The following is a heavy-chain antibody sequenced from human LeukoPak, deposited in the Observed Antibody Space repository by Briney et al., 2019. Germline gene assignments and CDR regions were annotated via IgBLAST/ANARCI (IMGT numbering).Heavy chain of an antibody. J-gene: IGHJ4*02. CDR3: AKDPGFGWGLYYFDY. V-gene: IGHV3-23*01. D-gene: IGHD3-9*01. CDR2: ISGSGGST. Sequence: HPGGSLRLSCAASGFTFSSYAMSWVRQAPGKGLEWVSAISGSGGSTYYADSVKGRFTISRDNSKNTLYLQMNSLRGEDTAVYYCAKDPGFGWGLYYFDYWGQGTLVTVSS. CDR1: GFTFSSYA.